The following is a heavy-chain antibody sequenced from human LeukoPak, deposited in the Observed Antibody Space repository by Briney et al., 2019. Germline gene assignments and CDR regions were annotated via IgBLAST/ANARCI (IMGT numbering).Heavy chain of an antibody. CDR3: AKPRSSTSSHFDY. J-gene: IGHJ4*02. CDR1: RFTFSSYA. D-gene: IGHD2-2*01. Sequence: GGSLRLSCAASRFTFSSYAMSWIRQAPGKGLEWVSAISGSGGSTYYADSVKGRFTISRDNSKNTLYLQMNSLRAEDTAVYYCAKPRSSTSSHFDYWGQGTLVTVSS. CDR2: ISGSGGST. V-gene: IGHV3-23*01.